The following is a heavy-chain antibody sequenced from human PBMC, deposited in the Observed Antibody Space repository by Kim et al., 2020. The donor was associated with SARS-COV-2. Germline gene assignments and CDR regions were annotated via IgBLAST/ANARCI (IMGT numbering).Heavy chain of an antibody. V-gene: IGHV1-24*01. Sequence: ASVKVSCKVSGYTLTELSMHWVRQAPGKGLEWMGGFDPEDGETIYAQKFQGRVTMTEDTSTDTAYMELSSLRSEDTAVYYCATDKSGFYDSSGYYYGYWGQGTLVTVSS. CDR1: GYTLTELS. J-gene: IGHJ4*02. CDR3: ATDKSGFYDSSGYYYGY. D-gene: IGHD3-22*01. CDR2: FDPEDGET.